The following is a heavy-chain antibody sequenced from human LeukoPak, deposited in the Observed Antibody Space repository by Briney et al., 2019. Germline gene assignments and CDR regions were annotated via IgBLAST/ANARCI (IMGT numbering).Heavy chain of an antibody. V-gene: IGHV4-34*01. CDR1: GGSFSGYY. CDR2: INHSGST. J-gene: IGHJ6*03. CDR3: ARDIHFWSGIYYYYYMDV. D-gene: IGHD3-3*02. Sequence: SETLSLTCAVYGGSFSGYYWSWIRQAPGKGLEWMGEINHSGSTNYNPSLKSRVTISVDTSKNQFSLKLSSVTAADTAVYYCARDIHFWSGIYYYYYMDVWGKGTTVTVSS.